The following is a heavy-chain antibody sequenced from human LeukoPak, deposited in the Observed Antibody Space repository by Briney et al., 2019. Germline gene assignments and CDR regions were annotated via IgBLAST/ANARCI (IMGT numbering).Heavy chain of an antibody. J-gene: IGHJ6*03. Sequence: GGSLRLSCAASGFTFSSYAMHWARQAPGKGLEWVSSIPRNGGSTYYADSVKGRFTISRDNSKNTLYVQMNSLRVDDTAVYYCAKAPRFGDHAAEYFYYYMDVWGKGTTVTVSS. V-gene: IGHV3-23*01. CDR2: IPRNGGST. CDR3: AKAPRFGDHAAEYFYYYMDV. D-gene: IGHD3-16*01. CDR1: GFTFSSYA.